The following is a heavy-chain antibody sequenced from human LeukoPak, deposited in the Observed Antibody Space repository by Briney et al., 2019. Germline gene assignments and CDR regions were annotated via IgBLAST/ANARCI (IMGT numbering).Heavy chain of an antibody. J-gene: IGHJ3*02. Sequence: ASVKVSCKASGYTFTGYYMHWVRQAPGQGLEWMGWINPNSGGTNYAQKFQGRVTMTRDTSISTAYMELSRLRSDDTAVYYCARVLWGTSQTRIKNAFDTWGQGTMVTVSS. CDR1: GYTFTGYY. CDR2: INPNSGGT. V-gene: IGHV1-2*02. D-gene: IGHD2-2*01. CDR3: ARVLWGTSQTRIKNAFDT.